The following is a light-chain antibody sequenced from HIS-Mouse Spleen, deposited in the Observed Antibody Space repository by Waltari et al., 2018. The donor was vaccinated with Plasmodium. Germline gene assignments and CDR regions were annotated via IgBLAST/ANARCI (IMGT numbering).Light chain of an antibody. V-gene: IGKV1-9*01. J-gene: IGKJ3*01. CDR3: QQLNSYPLFT. Sequence: IQLTQSPSFLSASVGDRVTITCRASQGISSYLDWYQQKPGKAPKLLIYAASTLQSGVPSRFSGSGSGTEFTLTISSLQPEDFATYYCQQLNSYPLFTFGPGTKVDIK. CDR1: QGISSY. CDR2: AAS.